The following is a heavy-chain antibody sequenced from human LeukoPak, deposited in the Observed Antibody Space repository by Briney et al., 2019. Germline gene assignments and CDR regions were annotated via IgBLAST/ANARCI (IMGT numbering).Heavy chain of an antibody. J-gene: IGHJ4*02. Sequence: SETLSLTCTVSGGSISSGGYYWSWIRQRPGKGLEWIGYIYYSGSTYYNPSLKSRVTISVDTSKNQFSLKLSSVTAADTAVYYCAREISHPCSSTSCSAFDYWGQGTLVTVSS. CDR1: GGSISSGGYY. CDR3: AREISHPCSSTSCSAFDY. CDR2: IYYSGST. D-gene: IGHD2-2*01. V-gene: IGHV4-31*03.